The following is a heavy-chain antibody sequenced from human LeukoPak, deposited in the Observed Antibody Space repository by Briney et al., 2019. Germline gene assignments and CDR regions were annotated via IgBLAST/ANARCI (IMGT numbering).Heavy chain of an antibody. CDR3: ARGYCSSTSCYTHDY. CDR2: MNPNSGNT. J-gene: IGHJ4*02. Sequence: ASVKVSCKASGYTFTSYDINWVRQATGQGLEWMGWMNPNSGNTGYAQKFRGRVTITRNTSISTAYMELSSLRSEDTAVYYCARGYCSSTSCYTHDYWGQGTLVTVSS. CDR1: GYTFTSYD. D-gene: IGHD2-2*02. V-gene: IGHV1-8*03.